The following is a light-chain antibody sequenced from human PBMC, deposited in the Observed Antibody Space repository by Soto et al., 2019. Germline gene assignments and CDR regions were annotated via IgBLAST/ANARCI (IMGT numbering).Light chain of an antibody. CDR3: QQYNNWPLT. J-gene: IGKJ2*01. Sequence: EILMTQSPATLSVSPGERATLSCRASQSVSSHLVWYQQKPGQAPRLLIYGASTRATGIPARFSGSGSGTEFTLTISSLQSEDFAVYYCQQYNNWPLTFGQGTKPEIK. CDR1: QSVSSH. V-gene: IGKV3-15*01. CDR2: GAS.